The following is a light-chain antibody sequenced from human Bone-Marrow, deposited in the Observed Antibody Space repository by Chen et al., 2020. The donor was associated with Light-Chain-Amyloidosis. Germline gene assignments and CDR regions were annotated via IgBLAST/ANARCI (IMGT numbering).Light chain of an antibody. V-gene: IGLV1-40*01. J-gene: IGLJ1*01. CDR3: QSYDSSLGYV. CDR1: SSNIGAGYA. Sequence: QSVLTQPPSVSGAPGQRVTISCTGSSSNIGAGYAVHWYQQLPGPAPKLLIYGNSNRPSGVPDRFSGSKSGTSASLAITGLQAEDEADYYCQSYDSSLGYVFGTGTKVTVL. CDR2: GNS.